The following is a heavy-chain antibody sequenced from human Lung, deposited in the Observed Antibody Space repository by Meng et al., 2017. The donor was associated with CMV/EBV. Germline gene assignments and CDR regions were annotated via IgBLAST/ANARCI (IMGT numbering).Heavy chain of an antibody. CDR3: ARGSAVGAMGCDY. CDR2: IIPMFGTV. CDR1: GGSLSSYT. V-gene: IGHV1-69*01. Sequence: KASGGSLSSYTFSWVRQAPGQGLEWMGEIIPMFGTVNSAQKFQGRVTITADESTTTAYMDLSSLRSDDTALYFCARGSAVGAMGCDYWGQGTLVTVSS. J-gene: IGHJ4*02. D-gene: IGHD1-26*01.